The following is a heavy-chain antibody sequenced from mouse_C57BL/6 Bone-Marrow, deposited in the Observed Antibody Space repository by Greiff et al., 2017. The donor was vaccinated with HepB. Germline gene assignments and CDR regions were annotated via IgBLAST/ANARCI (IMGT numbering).Heavy chain of an antibody. D-gene: IGHD1-1*01. J-gene: IGHJ3*01. CDR1: GFTFSSYA. CDR2: ISDGGSYT. Sequence: EVQRVESGGGLVKPGGSLKLSCAASGFTFSSYAMSWVRQTPEKRLEWVATISDGGSYTYYPDNVKGRFTISRDNAKNNLYLQMSHLKSEDTAMYYCARSPPYYYGSSLFAYWGQGTLVTVSA. V-gene: IGHV5-4*01. CDR3: ARSPPYYYGSSLFAY.